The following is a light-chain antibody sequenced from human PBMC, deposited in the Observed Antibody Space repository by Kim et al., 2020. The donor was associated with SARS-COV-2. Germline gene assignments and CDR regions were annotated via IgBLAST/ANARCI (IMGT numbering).Light chain of an antibody. J-gene: IGKJ1*01. CDR3: QQYTGSRT. CDR2: GAS. V-gene: IGKV3-20*01. CDR1: QTVSRNS. Sequence: SSPGEGVTLSCRASQTVSRNSLAWYQQRPGQAPRLLIHGASNRATGIPDRFSGSGSGTDFTLTISRLEPEDFAVYYCQQYTGSRTFGQGTKVEIK.